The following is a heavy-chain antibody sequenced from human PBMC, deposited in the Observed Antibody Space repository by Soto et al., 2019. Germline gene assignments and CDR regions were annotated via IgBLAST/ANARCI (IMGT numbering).Heavy chain of an antibody. V-gene: IGHV1-18*01. Sequence: QVHLVQSGVEVKTPGASVKVSCQASGYTFFTYDMSWVRQAPGQGLEWMGWISTYSGDTKYAQKFQGRVTMTTDTSTTTAYLELRSLRSDDTAVYYCARHHGPTTSENWFDPWGQGPLVTFSS. CDR2: ISTYSGDT. CDR1: GYTFFTYD. CDR3: ARHHGPTTSENWFDP. J-gene: IGHJ5*02. D-gene: IGHD1-1*01.